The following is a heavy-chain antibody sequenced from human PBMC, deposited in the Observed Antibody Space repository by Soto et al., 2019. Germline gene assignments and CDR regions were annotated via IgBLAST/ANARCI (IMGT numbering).Heavy chain of an antibody. V-gene: IGHV4-31*03. CDR1: GRSISSYY. CDR3: ARGRGVIVIGGHYMDV. D-gene: IGHD3-16*02. Sequence: SLFLPCTVSGRSISSYYWSWIRQHPGKGLEWIGYIYYRGSTYYNPSLKSRVTISVDTSKNQFSLKLSSVTAADTAVYYCARGRGVIVIGGHYMDVWGKGTTVTVSS. J-gene: IGHJ6*03. CDR2: IYYRGST.